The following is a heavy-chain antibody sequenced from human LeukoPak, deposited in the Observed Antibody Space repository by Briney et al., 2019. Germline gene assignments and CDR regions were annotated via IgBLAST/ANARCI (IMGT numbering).Heavy chain of an antibody. D-gene: IGHD2-2*01. CDR1: GGTFSSYA. CDR2: IIPILGIA. Sequence: SVKVSCKASGGTFSSYAISWVRQAPGQGLEWMGRIIPILGIANYAQKFQGRVTITADKSTSTAYMELSSLRSEDTAVYYCARDKNAYHSFDSWGQGTLVIVSS. V-gene: IGHV1-69*04. CDR3: ARDKNAYHSFDS. J-gene: IGHJ4*02.